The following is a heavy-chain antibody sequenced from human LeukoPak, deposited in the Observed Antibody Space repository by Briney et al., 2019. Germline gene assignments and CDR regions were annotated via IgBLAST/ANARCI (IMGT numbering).Heavy chain of an antibody. Sequence: ASVKVSCKASGYTFTSYGISWVRQAPGQGLEWMGWISAYNGNTNYAQKLQGRVTMTTDTSTSTAYMELRSLRSDDTAVYYCARETVVVPAAMVLYYYGMDVWGKGTTVTVSS. CDR3: ARETVVVPAAMVLYYYGMDV. J-gene: IGHJ6*04. CDR2: ISAYNGNT. CDR1: GYTFTSYG. D-gene: IGHD2-2*01. V-gene: IGHV1-18*01.